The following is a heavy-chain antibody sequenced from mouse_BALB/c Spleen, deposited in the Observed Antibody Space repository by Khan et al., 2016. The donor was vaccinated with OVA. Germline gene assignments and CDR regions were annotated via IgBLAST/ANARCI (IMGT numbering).Heavy chain of an antibody. CDR3: ANQNQSTLYAMDY. V-gene: IGHV2-3*01. CDR2: IWGDGST. J-gene: IGHJ4*01. CDR1: GFSLTTYG. Sequence: QVQLKESGPGLVAPSQSLSITCTVSGFSLTTYGVSWVRQPPGKGLEWLGVIWGDGSTNYHSALISRLTISKDNSKSQVFLKLNSLHTDDTGTYSCANQNQSTLYAMDYWGQGTSVTVSS.